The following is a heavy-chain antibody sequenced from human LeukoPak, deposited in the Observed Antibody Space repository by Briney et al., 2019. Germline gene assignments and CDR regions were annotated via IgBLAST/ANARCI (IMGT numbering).Heavy chain of an antibody. CDR1: GVSDASFSSYY. Sequence: PSETLSLTCTVSGVSDASFSSYYWNWIRQPAGKGLEWIGRIYTTGSTNYNPSFKSRVTLSVDRSRKQFSLKLTSVTAADTAVYYCARDLDLDYWGQGTLVTVSS. CDR3: ARDLDLDY. CDR2: IYTTGST. V-gene: IGHV4-4*07. D-gene: IGHD3-16*01. J-gene: IGHJ4*02.